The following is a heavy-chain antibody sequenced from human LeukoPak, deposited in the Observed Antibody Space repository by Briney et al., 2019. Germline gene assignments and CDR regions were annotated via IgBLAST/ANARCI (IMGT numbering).Heavy chain of an antibody. CDR3: ARLSGIAAAGQVY. CDR1: GFTFNNYW. V-gene: IGHV3-74*01. J-gene: IGHJ4*02. Sequence: LSGGSLRLSCAASGFTFNNYWMPWVRQAPGKGLVWVSHINSDGTTTNYADSVKGRFTISRDNAKNTLYLQMNSLRAEDTAVYYCARLSGIAAAGQVYWGQGTLVTVSS. D-gene: IGHD6-13*01. CDR2: INSDGTTT.